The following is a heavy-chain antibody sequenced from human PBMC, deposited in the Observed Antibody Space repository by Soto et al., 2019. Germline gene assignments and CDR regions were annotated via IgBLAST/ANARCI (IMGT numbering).Heavy chain of an antibody. D-gene: IGHD2-2*02. J-gene: IGHJ6*02. CDR3: ARDATGYCSSTSCYTGYYGMDV. Sequence: PSETLSLTCTVSGGSISSGGYYWSWIRQHPGKGLEWIGYIYYSGSTYYNPSLKSRVTISVDTSKNQFSLKLSSVTAADTAVYYCARDATGYCSSTSCYTGYYGMDVWGQGTTVTVSS. V-gene: IGHV4-31*03. CDR2: IYYSGST. CDR1: GGSISSGGYY.